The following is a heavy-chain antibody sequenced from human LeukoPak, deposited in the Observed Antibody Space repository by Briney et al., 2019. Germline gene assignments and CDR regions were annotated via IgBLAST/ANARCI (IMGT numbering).Heavy chain of an antibody. V-gene: IGHV3-38-3*01. CDR3: KTAPDSTFSYYYYYMDV. CDR2: ISGGST. D-gene: IGHD6-13*01. J-gene: IGHJ6*03. Sequence: PGGSLRLSCAASGFTVSSNEMSWVRQAPGKGLEWVSSISGGSTYYADSRKGRFTISRDNSKNTLHLQMNSLRAEDAAVYYCKTAPDSTFSYYYYYMDVWGKGTTVTVSS. CDR1: GFTVSSNE.